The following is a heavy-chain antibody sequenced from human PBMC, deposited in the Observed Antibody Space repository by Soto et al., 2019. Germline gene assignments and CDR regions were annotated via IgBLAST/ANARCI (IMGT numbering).Heavy chain of an antibody. CDR2: ISGGGGNT. CDR3: PKPSRSCADSFDY. Sequence: EVQLLESGGGLVQPGGSLRLSCAASGFTFSSFAMSWVRQAPGKGLEWVSAISGGGGNTYYADSVKGRFTISRDNSKNTVNLQTKSLSDEATAVYYCPKPSRSCADSFDYSGQGTLVTVSA. D-gene: IGHD2-15*01. V-gene: IGHV3-23*01. CDR1: GFTFSSFA. J-gene: IGHJ4*02.